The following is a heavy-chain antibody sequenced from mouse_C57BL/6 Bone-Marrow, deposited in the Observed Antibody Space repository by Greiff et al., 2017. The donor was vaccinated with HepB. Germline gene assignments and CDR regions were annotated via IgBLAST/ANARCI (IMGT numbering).Heavy chain of an antibody. D-gene: IGHD1-2*01. J-gene: IGHJ2*01. V-gene: IGHV1-26*01. Sequence: VQLQQSGPELVKPGASVKISCKASGYTFTDYYMNWVKQSHGKSLEWIGDINPNNGGTSYNQKFKGKATLTVDKSSSTAYMELRSLTSEDSAVYYCARRLLYFDYWGQGTTLTVSS. CDR1: GYTFTDYY. CDR2: INPNNGGT. CDR3: ARRLLYFDY.